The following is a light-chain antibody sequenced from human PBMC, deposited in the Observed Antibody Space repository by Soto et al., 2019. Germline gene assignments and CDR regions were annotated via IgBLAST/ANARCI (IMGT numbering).Light chain of an antibody. J-gene: IGKJ4*01. CDR3: QQYKDWPPLT. CDR1: QNINSN. CDR2: GAS. Sequence: EILMTQSPLTLSVSPGEGATLSCRASQNINSNLAWYQQRPGQAPRVLIYGASSRASGIPDRFSGSGSGTDFTLTIHRLEPDDFAVYYCQQYKDWPPLTFGGGTRVESK. V-gene: IGKV3D-15*01.